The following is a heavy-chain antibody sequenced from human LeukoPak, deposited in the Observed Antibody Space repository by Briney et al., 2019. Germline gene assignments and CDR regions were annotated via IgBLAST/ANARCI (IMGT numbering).Heavy chain of an antibody. CDR3: ARVCPPDSSGWYSDWFDP. V-gene: IGHV1-18*01. D-gene: IGHD6-19*01. CDR1: GYTFTSYG. J-gene: IGHJ5*02. CDR2: ISAYNGNT. Sequence: ASVKVSCKASGYTFTSYGISWVRQAPGQGLEWMGWISAYNGNTNYAQKLQGRVTMTTDTSTSTAYMELRSLRSDDTAVYYCARVCPPDSSGWYSDWFDPWGQGTLVTVSS.